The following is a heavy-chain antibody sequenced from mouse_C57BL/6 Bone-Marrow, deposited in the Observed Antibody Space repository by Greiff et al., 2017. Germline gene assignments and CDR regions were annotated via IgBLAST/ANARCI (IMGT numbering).Heavy chain of an antibody. CDR2: IDPSDSYT. CDR1: GYTFTSYW. Sequence: QVQLQQPGAELVKPGASVKLSCKASGYTFTSYWMQWVKQRPGQGLEWIGEIDPSDSYTNYNQKFKGKATVTVDTSSSTAYMQLSSLTSEDSAVYYCAREGAYYSNAWFAYWGQGTLVTVSA. J-gene: IGHJ3*01. D-gene: IGHD2-5*01. V-gene: IGHV1-50*01. CDR3: AREGAYYSNAWFAY.